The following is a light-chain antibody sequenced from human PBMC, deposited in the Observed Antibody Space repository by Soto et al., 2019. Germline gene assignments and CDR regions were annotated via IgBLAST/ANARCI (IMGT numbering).Light chain of an antibody. V-gene: IGKV1-6*01. J-gene: IGKJ1*01. Sequence: AIQMTQSPSSLSSAVGARVTITCRASQGIRNDLGWYQQEPGKAPKLLIYAASSLPSGVRSRFSGSGSSTDFTLTVNGLEPEDFATYCGLQDYNYPWRFGQGTMVDIK. CDR1: QGIRND. CDR2: AAS. CDR3: LQDYNYPWR.